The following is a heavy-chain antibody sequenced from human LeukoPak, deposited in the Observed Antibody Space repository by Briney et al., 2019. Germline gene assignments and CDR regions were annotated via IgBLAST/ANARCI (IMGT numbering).Heavy chain of an antibody. V-gene: IGHV3-23*01. J-gene: IGHJ6*02. CDR2: ISGSGGST. D-gene: IGHD3-10*01. Sequence: GGSLRLSCAASGFTFSSYAMSWVRQAPGKGLEWVSAISGSGGSTYYADSVKGRFTISRDNSKNTLYLQMNSLRAEDTAVYYCAKDYYGSGSHPYYYYGMDVWGQGTTVTVSS. CDR3: AKDYYGSGSHPYYYYGMDV. CDR1: GFTFSSYA.